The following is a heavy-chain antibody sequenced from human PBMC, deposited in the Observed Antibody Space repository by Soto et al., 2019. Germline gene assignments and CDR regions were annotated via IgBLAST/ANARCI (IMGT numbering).Heavy chain of an antibody. Sequence: GGSLRLSCVASGFTFSSSGMSWVRQAPGKGLEWVSSISGGVDTIYYADSVKGRFTIYRDSTKSTLYLQMNSLGADDTAIYYCAKDKYYYYSWGQGTLVTVSS. CDR3: AKDKYYYYS. CDR2: ISGGVDTI. J-gene: IGHJ4*02. CDR1: GFTFSSSG. V-gene: IGHV3-23*01.